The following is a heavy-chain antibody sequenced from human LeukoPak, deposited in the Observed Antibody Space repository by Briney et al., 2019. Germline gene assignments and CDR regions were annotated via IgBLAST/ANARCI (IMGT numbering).Heavy chain of an antibody. CDR2: IYSGGST. J-gene: IGHJ4*02. V-gene: IGHV3-66*01. CDR3: ARAEYYFDY. CDR1: GFIVSNNY. Sequence: GGSLRLSCAASGFIVSNNYMSWIRQAPGKGLEWVSIIYSGGSTFYADSVKGRFTISRDNAKNSLYLQMNSLRAEDTAVYYCARAEYYFDYWGQGILVTVSS. D-gene: IGHD3-10*01.